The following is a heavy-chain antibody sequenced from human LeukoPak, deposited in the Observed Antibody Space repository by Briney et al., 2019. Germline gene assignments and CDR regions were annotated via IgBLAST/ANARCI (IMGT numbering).Heavy chain of an antibody. D-gene: IGHD3-10*01. CDR2: ISGSGGST. V-gene: IGHV3-23*01. J-gene: IGHJ4*02. Sequence: PGGSLRLSCAASGFTFSSYAMSWVRQAPGKGLEWVSAISGSGGSTYYAASVKGLFTIAGDNSKNTLYLQRNSLRAEDTAVYYCAKNPLLWFGPPSEYYFDYWGQGTLVTVSS. CDR3: AKNPLLWFGPPSEYYFDY. CDR1: GFTFSSYA.